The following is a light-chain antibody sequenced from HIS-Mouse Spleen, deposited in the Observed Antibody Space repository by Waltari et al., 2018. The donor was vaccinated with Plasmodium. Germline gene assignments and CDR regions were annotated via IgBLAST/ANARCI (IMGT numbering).Light chain of an antibody. J-gene: IGLJ1*01. CDR3: SSYAGSYTYV. CDR1: SSDFGGYNL. Sequence: QSALTQPRSVSGSPGQAVTISCTGTSSDFGGYNLVSWYQQPPGKAPKPILYDVSKRPSGVPIRFPGSKSGTTASLTISGLQAEDEADYYCSSYAGSYTYVFGTGTKVTVL. CDR2: DVS. V-gene: IGLV2-11*01.